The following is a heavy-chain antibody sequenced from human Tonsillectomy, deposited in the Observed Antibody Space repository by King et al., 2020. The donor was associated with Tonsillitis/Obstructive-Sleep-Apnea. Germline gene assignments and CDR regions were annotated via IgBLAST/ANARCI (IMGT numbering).Heavy chain of an antibody. Sequence: VQLQQWGERLLNPWKTLSLPCVVQGGSFSVSYGGGIPSPPGRGREGLGEINHSGSTSSNPSLKSRVTISVDTSKNQFSLKLSSVTAADTAVYYCAREVITDAFDIWGQGTVVTVSS. J-gene: IGHJ3*02. CDR2: INHSGST. CDR3: AREVITDAFDI. D-gene: IGHD3-22*01. CDR1: GGSFSVSY. V-gene: IGHV4-34*01.